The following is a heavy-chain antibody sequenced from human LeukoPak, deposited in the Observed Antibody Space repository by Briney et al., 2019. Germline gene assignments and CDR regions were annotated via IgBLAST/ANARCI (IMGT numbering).Heavy chain of an antibody. V-gene: IGHV3-30*02. D-gene: IGHD2-2*01. J-gene: IGHJ3*02. CDR2: IRYDGSNK. CDR3: AKDRGDIVVVPAAIDAFDI. Sequence: PGGSLRLSCAASGFTFSSYGMHWVRQAPGMGLEWVAFIRYDGSNKYYADSVKGRFTISRDNSKNTLYLQMNSLRAEDTAVYYCAKDRGDIVVVPAAIDAFDIWGQGTMVTVSS. CDR1: GFTFSSYG.